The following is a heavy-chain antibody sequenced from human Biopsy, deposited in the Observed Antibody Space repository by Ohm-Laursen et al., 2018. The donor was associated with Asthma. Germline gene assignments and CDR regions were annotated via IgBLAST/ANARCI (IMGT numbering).Heavy chain of an antibody. V-gene: IGHV3-30*01. CDR1: GFSFSNFA. CDR3: VRGGTDYAFDI. J-gene: IGHJ3*02. D-gene: IGHD1-1*01. CDR2: ISKDASTQ. Sequence: SLRLSCAASGFSFSNFAIHWVRQAPGKGLEWVGVISKDASTQDYADSVKGRFTMARDNSKNTLDLQMNSLREEDTAVYYCVRGGTDYAFDIWGQGTVVSVSS.